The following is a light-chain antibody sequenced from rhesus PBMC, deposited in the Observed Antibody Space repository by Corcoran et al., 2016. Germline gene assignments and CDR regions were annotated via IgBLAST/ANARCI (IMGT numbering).Light chain of an antibody. J-gene: IGKJ3*01. Sequence: DIQMTQSPSSLSASIGDRVTITCRASQGISSHLNWYQQKPGKTPQVLLYYANRLASGVQSRFSGSGYGTEFTLTISSLEPEDVGLYSCQQYHDWNTFGPGTRLDIK. CDR2: YAN. CDR3: QQYHDWNT. V-gene: IGKV1-32*05. CDR1: QGISSH.